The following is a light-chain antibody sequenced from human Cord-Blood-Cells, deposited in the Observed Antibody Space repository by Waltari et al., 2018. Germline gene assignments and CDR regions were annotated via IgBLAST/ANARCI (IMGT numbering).Light chain of an antibody. J-gene: IGLJ3*02. Sequence: QSVLTQPPSASGTPGQRVTISCSGSSSNIGSNYVYWYQQLPGTAPKLLIYRNNQRPSGVPYRFSGSKSGTSASLAISGLRSEDEADYYCAAWDDSLSGWVFGGGTKPTIL. CDR1: SSNIGSNY. CDR2: RNN. CDR3: AAWDDSLSGWV. V-gene: IGLV1-47*01.